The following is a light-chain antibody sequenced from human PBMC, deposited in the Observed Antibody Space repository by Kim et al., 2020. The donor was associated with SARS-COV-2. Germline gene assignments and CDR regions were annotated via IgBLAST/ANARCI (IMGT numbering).Light chain of an antibody. J-gene: IGLJ3*02. CDR1: TSNIGSNT. Sequence: QSVLTQPPSASGTPGQRVTISCSGSTSNIGSNTVSWYQQLPGTAPKLLIYSNDQRPSGVPDQFSGSKSGTSASLAISGLQSADEADYYCATWDDSLNGWVFGGGTQLTVL. V-gene: IGLV1-44*01. CDR3: ATWDDSLNGWV. CDR2: SND.